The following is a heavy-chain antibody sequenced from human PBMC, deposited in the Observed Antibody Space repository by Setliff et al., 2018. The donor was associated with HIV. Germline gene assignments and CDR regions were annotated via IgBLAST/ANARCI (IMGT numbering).Heavy chain of an antibody. CDR1: GGSISTGGFY. V-gene: IGHV4-31*03. CDR3: ARTMLRGALALDS. D-gene: IGHD3-10*01. J-gene: IGHJ4*02. Sequence: PSETLSLTCTVSGGSISTGGFYWTWIRHHPGKGLEWLGYIYYSGTTYYNPSLKSRLSFSLDTSKMQFSLKLGSVTAADTAVYYCARTMLRGALALDSWGQGTVVTVSS. CDR2: IYYSGTT.